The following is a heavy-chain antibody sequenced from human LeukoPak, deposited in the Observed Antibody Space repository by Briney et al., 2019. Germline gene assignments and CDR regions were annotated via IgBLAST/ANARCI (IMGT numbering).Heavy chain of an antibody. CDR1: GFTFSSYW. J-gene: IGHJ6*03. CDR2: IKQDGSEK. V-gene: IGHV3-7*01. Sequence: GGSLRLSCAASGFTFSSYWMSWVRQAPGKGLEWVVNIKQDGSEKYYVDSVKGRFTIPRDNAKNSLYLQMNSLRAEDTAVYYCARDPYSGNYGTYYYYYMDVWGKGTTVTISS. CDR3: ARDPYSGNYGTYYYYYMDV. D-gene: IGHD1-26*01.